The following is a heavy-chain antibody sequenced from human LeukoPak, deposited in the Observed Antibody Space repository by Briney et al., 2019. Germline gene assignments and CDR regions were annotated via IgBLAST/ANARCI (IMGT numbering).Heavy chain of an antibody. J-gene: IGHJ4*02. D-gene: IGHD4-17*01. CDR1: GGTFSSYA. V-gene: IGHV1-8*02. Sequence: ASVKVSCKASGGTFSSYAISWVRQATGQGLEWMGWMSPNSGNTGYAQKFQGRVTMTRNTSISTAHMELSSLRSEDTAVYYCVRGGDGFTVTPEYYFDYWGQGTLVTVSS. CDR3: VRGGDGFTVTPEYYFDY. CDR2: MSPNSGNT.